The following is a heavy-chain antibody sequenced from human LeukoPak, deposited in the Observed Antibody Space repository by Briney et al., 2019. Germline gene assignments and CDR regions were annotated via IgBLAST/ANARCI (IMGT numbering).Heavy chain of an antibody. V-gene: IGHV3-13*01. Sequence: GGSLRLSCVASGFTFSSYDMHWVRQATGKGLEWASAIGTAGDTYYPGSVKGRFTISRENAKNSLYLQMNSLRAEDTAVYYCARDLFGEFGYWGQGTLVTVSS. CDR3: ARDLFGEFGY. CDR2: IGTAGDT. CDR1: GFTFSSYD. J-gene: IGHJ4*02. D-gene: IGHD3-10*01.